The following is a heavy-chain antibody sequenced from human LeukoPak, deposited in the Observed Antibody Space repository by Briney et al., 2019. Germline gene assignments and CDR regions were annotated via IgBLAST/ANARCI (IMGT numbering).Heavy chain of an antibody. Sequence: PGGSLRLSCAAPGITFSNYNMNWVRQAPGKGLEWISSITSSSSYTFYADSVKGRFTISRDNAKNSLYLQMNSLRAEDTAVYYCARGRAYYDSSGLLFDYWGQGTLVTVSS. CDR1: GITFSNYN. D-gene: IGHD3-22*01. CDR3: ARGRAYYDSSGLLFDY. CDR2: ITSSSSYT. J-gene: IGHJ4*02. V-gene: IGHV3-21*01.